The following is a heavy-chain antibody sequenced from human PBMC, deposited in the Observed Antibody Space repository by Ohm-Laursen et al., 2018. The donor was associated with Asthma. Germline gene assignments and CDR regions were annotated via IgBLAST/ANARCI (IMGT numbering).Heavy chain of an antibody. Sequence: SLRLSCSASGFTFSSYAMSWVRQAPGKGLEWVSAISGSGGSTYYADSVKGRFTISRDNSKNTLYLQMNSLRAEDTAVYYCARSSGYDFWSGYYSPGYWGQGTLVTVSS. D-gene: IGHD3-3*01. CDR1: GFTFSSYA. J-gene: IGHJ4*02. CDR2: ISGSGGST. V-gene: IGHV3-23*01. CDR3: ARSSGYDFWSGYYSPGY.